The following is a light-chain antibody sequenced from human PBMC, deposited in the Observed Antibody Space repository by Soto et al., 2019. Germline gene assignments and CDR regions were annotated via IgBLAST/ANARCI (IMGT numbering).Light chain of an antibody. V-gene: IGKV3-20*01. CDR2: GIS. J-gene: IGKJ2*01. Sequence: ENVLTQSPGTLSLSPGERATLSCRASHTVTNSFFAWYQQKPGQPPRLLIHGISSRATGIPDRFSGSGSGTDFTLTISRLEPEDFVVYYCQQYSTLPHTFGRGTKLEV. CDR3: QQYSTLPHT. CDR1: HTVTNSF.